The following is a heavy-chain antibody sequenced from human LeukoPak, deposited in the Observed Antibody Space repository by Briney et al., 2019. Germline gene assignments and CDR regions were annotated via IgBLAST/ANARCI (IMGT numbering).Heavy chain of an antibody. D-gene: IGHD2-15*01. CDR1: GFTFSSYA. J-gene: IGHJ4*02. Sequence: PGGSLRLSCAASGFTFSSYAMSWVRQAPGMGLEWVSAISSSGGSTYYADSVKGRFTISRDNSKNTLYLQMNSLRAEDTAVYYCAIRCAGGGSCYDYWGQGTLVTVSS. V-gene: IGHV3-23*01. CDR2: ISSSGGST. CDR3: AIRCAGGGSCYDY.